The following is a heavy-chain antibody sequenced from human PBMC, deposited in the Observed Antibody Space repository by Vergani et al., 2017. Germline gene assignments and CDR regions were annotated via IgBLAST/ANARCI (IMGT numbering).Heavy chain of an antibody. CDR3: ATPYGSGSYYKARDFMDV. V-gene: IGHV1-69-2*01. D-gene: IGHD3-10*01. J-gene: IGHJ6*02. Sequence: EVQLVQSGAEVKKPGATVKISCKVSGYTFTDYYMHWVQQAPGKGLEWMGLVDPEDGETIYAEKFQGRVIITADTSTDTAYMELSSLRSEDTAVYYCATPYGSGSYYKARDFMDVWGQGTTVTVSS. CDR2: VDPEDGET. CDR1: GYTFTDYY.